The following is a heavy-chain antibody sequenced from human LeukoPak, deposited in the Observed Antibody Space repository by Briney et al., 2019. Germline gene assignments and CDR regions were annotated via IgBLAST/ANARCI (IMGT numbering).Heavy chain of an antibody. Sequence: GGSLRLSCAASGFSFSSYGMHWVRQAPAKGLERVALIWYDGSNKYYADSVKGRFTISRDNSRNTLYLQMNSLRAEDTAVYYCAKSGRDYGDLHSEYYFDCWGQGTLVTVSS. D-gene: IGHD4-17*01. CDR2: IWYDGSNK. CDR1: GFSFSSYG. J-gene: IGHJ4*02. V-gene: IGHV3-33*06. CDR3: AKSGRDYGDLHSEYYFDC.